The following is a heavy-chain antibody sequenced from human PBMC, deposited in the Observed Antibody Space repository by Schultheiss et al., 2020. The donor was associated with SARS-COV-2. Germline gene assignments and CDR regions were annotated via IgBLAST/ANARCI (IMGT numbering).Heavy chain of an antibody. Sequence: SQTLSLTCTVSGGSTSSYYWNWIRQPPGKALVWIAYIYYSGSTYYTPSLKSRIAISVDTSKDQFSLRLYSVSAADTAVYYCAREPMRIYGMDVWGQGTTVTVSS. CDR3: AREPMRIYGMDV. CDR2: IYYSGST. J-gene: IGHJ6*02. V-gene: IGHV4-59*12. CDR1: GGSTSSYY.